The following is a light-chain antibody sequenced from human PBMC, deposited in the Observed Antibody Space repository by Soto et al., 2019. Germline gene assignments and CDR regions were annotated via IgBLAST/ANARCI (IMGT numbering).Light chain of an antibody. CDR1: QSVSSS. Sequence: EIVMTQSPANLSVSPGERATLSCRASQSVSSSLAWYQQKPGQGPRLLIYGASTRATSIPARFSGIGSGTEFTLTINSLQSEDFAVYYCQQYNKWPPYTFGQGTKLEIK. V-gene: IGKV3-15*01. CDR3: QQYNKWPPYT. CDR2: GAS. J-gene: IGKJ2*01.